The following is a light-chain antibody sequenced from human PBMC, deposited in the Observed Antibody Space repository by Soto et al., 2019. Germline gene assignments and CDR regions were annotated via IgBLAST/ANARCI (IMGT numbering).Light chain of an antibody. CDR1: QSVSSNY. Sequence: EIVLTQSPGTLSLSPGDRVTLSCRASQSVSSNYLAWYQQKPGQAPRLLIYGASSRATGIPDRFSGSGSGTDFTLTISRLEPEDFALYYCQQYGSSPPITFGQGTRLEIK. J-gene: IGKJ5*01. V-gene: IGKV3-20*01. CDR3: QQYGSSPPIT. CDR2: GAS.